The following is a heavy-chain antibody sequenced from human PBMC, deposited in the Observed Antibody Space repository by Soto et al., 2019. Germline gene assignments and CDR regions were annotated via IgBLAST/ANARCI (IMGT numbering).Heavy chain of an antibody. D-gene: IGHD3-22*01. CDR3: ARDAVVPYYYDSSGYYFPDY. V-gene: IGHV3-33*08. J-gene: IGHJ4*02. Sequence: VQLLESGGALVQPGGSLRLSCAASGFTFSSYGMHWVRQAPGKGLEWVAVIWYDGSNKYYADSVKGRFTISRDNSKNTLYLQMNSLRAEDTAVYYCARDAVVPYYYDSSGYYFPDYWGQGTLVTVSS. CDR1: GFTFSSYG. CDR2: IWYDGSNK.